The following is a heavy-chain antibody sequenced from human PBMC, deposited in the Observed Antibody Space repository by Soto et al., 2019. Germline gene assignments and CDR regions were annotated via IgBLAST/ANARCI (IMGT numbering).Heavy chain of an antibody. CDR2: ISYDGSNK. CDR3: ARVPTSKDCSGGSCYWFDP. CDR1: GFTFSSYA. D-gene: IGHD2-15*01. Sequence: GGSLRLSCAASGFTFSSYAMHWVRQAPGKGLEWVAVISYDGSNKYYADSVKGRFTISRDNSKNTLYLQMNSLRAEDTAVYYCARVPTSKDCSGGSCYWFDPWGQGTLVTVSS. J-gene: IGHJ5*02. V-gene: IGHV3-30-3*01.